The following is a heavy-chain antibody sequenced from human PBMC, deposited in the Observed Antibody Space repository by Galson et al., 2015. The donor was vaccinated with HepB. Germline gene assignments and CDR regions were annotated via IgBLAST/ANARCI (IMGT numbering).Heavy chain of an antibody. CDR1: GYTFNNYY. CDR3: ARVGHFTYYDFWPPFDAFDI. Sequence: SVKVSCKASGYTFNNYYIHWVRQAPGQGLEWMGMIIPSTGSSTYAQSFKDRVTMTSDTSTSTVYMELSSLRSEDTARYFYARVGHFTYYDFWPPFDAFDIWGQGTMVTVSS. D-gene: IGHD3-3*01. CDR2: IIPSTGSS. V-gene: IGHV1-46*02. J-gene: IGHJ3*02.